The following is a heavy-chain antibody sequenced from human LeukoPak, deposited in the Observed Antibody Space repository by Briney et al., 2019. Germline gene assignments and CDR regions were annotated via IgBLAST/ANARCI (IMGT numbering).Heavy chain of an antibody. D-gene: IGHD4-17*01. V-gene: IGHV4-59*01. CDR1: GGSISSYY. CDR3: TRDVRYGDHGDYCFDY. CDR2: IYYSGST. J-gene: IGHJ4*02. Sequence: SETLSLTCTVSGGSISSYYWSWIRQPPGKGLEWIGYIYYSGSTNYNPSLKSRVTISVDTSKNQFSLKLSSVTAADTAVYYCTRDVRYGDHGDYCFDYWGQGTLVTVSS.